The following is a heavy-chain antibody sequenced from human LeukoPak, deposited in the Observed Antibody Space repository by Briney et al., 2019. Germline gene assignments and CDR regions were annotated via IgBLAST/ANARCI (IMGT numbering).Heavy chain of an antibody. V-gene: IGHV3-23*01. CDR2: ISGSGGST. D-gene: IGHD6-19*01. CDR3: ANPPVAGSYYYYYGMDV. J-gene: IGHJ6*02. CDR1: GFTFSSYA. Sequence: PGGSLRLSCAASGFTFSSYAMSWVRQAPGKGLEWVSAISGSGGSTYYADSVKGRFTISRDNSKNTLYLQMNSLRAEDTAVYYCANPPVAGSYYYYYGMDVWGQGTTVTVSS.